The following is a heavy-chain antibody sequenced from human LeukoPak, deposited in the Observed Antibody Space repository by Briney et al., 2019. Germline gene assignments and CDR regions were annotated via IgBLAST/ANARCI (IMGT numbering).Heavy chain of an antibody. D-gene: IGHD6-6*01. J-gene: IGHJ6*02. CDR1: GGSVSSGSYY. CDR3: ARVYSSSSDPALHMDV. CDR2: IYYSGST. Sequence: PSETLSLTCTVSGGSVSSGSYYWSWIRQPPGKGLEWIGYIYYSGSTNYNPTLKSRVTISVDTSKNQFSLKLSSVTAADTAVYYCARVYSSSSDPALHMDVWGQGTTVTVSS. V-gene: IGHV4-61*01.